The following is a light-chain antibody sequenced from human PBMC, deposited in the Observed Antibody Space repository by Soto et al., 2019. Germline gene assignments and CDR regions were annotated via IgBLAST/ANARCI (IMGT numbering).Light chain of an antibody. CDR2: EVS. Sequence: QSALTQPPSASGSPGQSVTISCTGTSSDVGAYNYVSWYQLYPGKAPKLMIYEVSKRPSGVPDRFSGSKSGNTASLTVSGLQAEDEAEYYRTSFVGGDIGVFGGGTKLTVL. J-gene: IGLJ3*02. CDR1: SSDVGAYNY. V-gene: IGLV2-8*01. CDR3: TSFVGGDIGV.